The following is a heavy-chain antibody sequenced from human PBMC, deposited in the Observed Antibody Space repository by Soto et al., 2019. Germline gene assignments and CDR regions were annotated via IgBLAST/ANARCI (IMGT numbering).Heavy chain of an antibody. CDR1: GFTFSMYW. V-gene: IGHV3-74*01. D-gene: IGHD1-1*01. Sequence: PGGSLRLSCAASGFTFSMYWMHWVRQDPGKGPEWVSRINDDGISTNYADSVKGRFTISRDNAKNTLYLQMNALRVEDTAVYYCTRGPRSISTGTGAFWGQGTLVTVSS. CDR3: TRGPRSISTGTGAF. J-gene: IGHJ4*02. CDR2: INDDGIST.